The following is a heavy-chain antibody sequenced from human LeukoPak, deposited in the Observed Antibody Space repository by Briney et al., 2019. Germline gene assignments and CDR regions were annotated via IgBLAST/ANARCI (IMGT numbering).Heavy chain of an antibody. CDR1: GGTFSSYA. D-gene: IGHD5-18*01. CDR2: MNPKSGNT. V-gene: IGHV1-8*02. Sequence: ASVKVSCKASGGTFSSYAISWVRPATGQGLEWMGWMNPKSGNTGFAQKFQGRVTMTRNTAISTAYMDLSSLRSEDTAMYYCARGDRDSYGYYYYAMDVWGQGTTVTVSS. CDR3: ARGDRDSYGYYYYAMDV. J-gene: IGHJ6*02.